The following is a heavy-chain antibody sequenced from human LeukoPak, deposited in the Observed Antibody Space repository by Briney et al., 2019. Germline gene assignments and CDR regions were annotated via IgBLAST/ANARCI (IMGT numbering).Heavy chain of an antibody. CDR1: GGSFSGYY. CDR2: INHSGST. Sequence: SETLSLTCAVYGGSFSGYYWSWIRQPPGKGLEWIGEINHSGSTNYNPSLKRRVTISVDTSKNQFSLKLSSVTAAATAVYYCARSDRAKLTIFGVVIIQGTTGFDYWGQGTLVTVSS. D-gene: IGHD3-3*01. J-gene: IGHJ4*02. CDR3: ARSDRAKLTIFGVVIIQGTTGFDY. V-gene: IGHV4-34*01.